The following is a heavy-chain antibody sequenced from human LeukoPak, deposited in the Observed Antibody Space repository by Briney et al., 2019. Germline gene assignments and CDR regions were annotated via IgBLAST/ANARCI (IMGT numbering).Heavy chain of an antibody. CDR2: IYYGGNT. Sequence: SEPLSLTCTVSGDSPSSGSYYWSWSRQPPGQGLGWIGYIYYGGNTNLNPSLKSRVTISVDTSKNQFSLKMSSVTAADTAVYYCARASPMLDAFDIWGQGTMVTVS. D-gene: IGHD2-8*01. CDR1: GDSPSSGSYY. CDR3: ARASPMLDAFDI. V-gene: IGHV4-61*01. J-gene: IGHJ3*02.